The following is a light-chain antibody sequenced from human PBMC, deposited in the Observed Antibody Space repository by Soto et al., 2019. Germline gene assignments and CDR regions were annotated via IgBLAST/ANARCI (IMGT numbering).Light chain of an antibody. CDR3: SSYAGNNNVV. V-gene: IGLV2-8*01. Sequence: QSALTQPPSASGSPGQSVTISCTGTSSDVGDYKLVSWYQQHPGKAPKLLIYEVSRRPSGVPDRFSGSKSGNTASLTVSGLQAEDEADYYCSSYAGNNNVVFGGGTKLTVL. CDR2: EVS. J-gene: IGLJ2*01. CDR1: SSDVGDYKL.